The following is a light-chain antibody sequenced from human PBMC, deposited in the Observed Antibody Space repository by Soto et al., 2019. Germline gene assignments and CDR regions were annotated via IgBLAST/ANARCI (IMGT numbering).Light chain of an antibody. CDR2: GAS. V-gene: IGKV3-20*01. CDR3: QQYGSSYS. J-gene: IGKJ2*01. Sequence: ENVLTQSPGTLSLSPGERASLSCRASQSISSNFLAWYQQKPGQAPRLLIYGASNKLPGIPDRFSGSGSGTDFTLTISRLEPEDFAVYYCQQYGSSYSFGQGTKVDIK. CDR1: QSISSNF.